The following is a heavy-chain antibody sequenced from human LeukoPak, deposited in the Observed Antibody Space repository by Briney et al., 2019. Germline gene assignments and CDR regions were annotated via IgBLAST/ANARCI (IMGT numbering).Heavy chain of an antibody. Sequence: PSQTLSLTCTVSGGSISSGSYYWSWIRQPAGKGLEWIGRIYTSGSTNYNPSLKSRVTISVDMSKNQFSLKLSSVTAADTAVYYCARAVYYYNYYMDVWGKGTTVTVSS. CDR3: ARAVYYYNYYMDV. CDR1: GGSISSGSYY. J-gene: IGHJ6*03. CDR2: IYTSGST. V-gene: IGHV4-61*02.